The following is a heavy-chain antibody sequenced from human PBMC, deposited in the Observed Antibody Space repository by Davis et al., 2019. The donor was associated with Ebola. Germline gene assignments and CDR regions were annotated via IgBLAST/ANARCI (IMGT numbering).Heavy chain of an antibody. D-gene: IGHD3-9*01. CDR3: ARGGRWYDILTEASLMDV. CDR1: GFTFSSYW. Sequence: GESLKISCAASGFTFSSYWMHWVRQAPGKGLVWVSRINSDGSSTSYADSVKGRFTISRDNAKNTLYLQMNSLRAEDTAVYYCARGGRWYDILTEASLMDVWGTGTTVTVSS. V-gene: IGHV3-74*01. CDR2: INSDGSST. J-gene: IGHJ6*03.